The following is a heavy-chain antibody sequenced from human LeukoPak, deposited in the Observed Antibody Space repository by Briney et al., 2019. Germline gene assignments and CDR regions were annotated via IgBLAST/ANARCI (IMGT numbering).Heavy chain of an antibody. CDR1: DFTFSDSY. Sequence: VGSLRLSCAASDFTFSDSYMSWIRQAPGEGLDWLACISSSGHTIYYAESVRGRFTISRDNAKNSLYLQLNSLRPEDTAVYYCAQTGRNNYFDSWGQGTLVTVSS. V-gene: IGHV3-11*01. J-gene: IGHJ5*01. CDR2: ISSSGHTI. CDR3: AQTGRNNYFDS.